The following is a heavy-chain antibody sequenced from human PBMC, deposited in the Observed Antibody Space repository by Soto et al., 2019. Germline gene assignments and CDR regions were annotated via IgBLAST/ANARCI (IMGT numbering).Heavy chain of an antibody. D-gene: IGHD5-12*01. CDR2: IYHSGST. CDR3: TALCPLPSQRSGQYYYYGMDV. V-gene: IGHV4-30-2*01. J-gene: IGHJ6*02. CDR1: GGTISSGGYS. Sequence: PSETLSLTCAVSGGTISSGGYSWSWIRQPPGKGLEWIGYIYHSGSTYYNPSLKSRVTISVDRSKNQFSLKLGSVTAADTAVYSYTALCPLPSQRSGQYYYYGMDVWGQGTTVTVSS.